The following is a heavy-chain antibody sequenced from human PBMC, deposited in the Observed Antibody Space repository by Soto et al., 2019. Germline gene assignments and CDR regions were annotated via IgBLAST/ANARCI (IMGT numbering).Heavy chain of an antibody. CDR1: GYTFTSYG. Sequence: GASVKVSCKASGYTFTSYGISWVRQAPGQGLEWMGWISAYNGNTNYAQKLQGRVTMTTDTSTGTAYMELRSLRSDDTAVYYCARDPRRISAAGTKYYYYYGMDVWGQGTTVTVSS. V-gene: IGHV1-18*01. CDR2: ISAYNGNT. CDR3: ARDPRRISAAGTKYYYYYGMDV. D-gene: IGHD6-13*01. J-gene: IGHJ6*02.